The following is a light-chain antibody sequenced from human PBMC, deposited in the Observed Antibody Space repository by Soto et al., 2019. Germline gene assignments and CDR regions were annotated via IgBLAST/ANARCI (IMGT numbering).Light chain of an antibody. CDR3: SSYTSLSTYV. J-gene: IGLJ1*01. Sequence: QSALTQPASVSGSPGQSITISCSGTSIDVGGTDHVSWYLQHPGEAPKLIIYDVGNRPSGASNRFSGSKADNTATLTVSGLQAEDEADYYCSSYTSLSTYVFGTGTKLTVL. V-gene: IGLV2-14*03. CDR2: DVG. CDR1: SIDVGGTDH.